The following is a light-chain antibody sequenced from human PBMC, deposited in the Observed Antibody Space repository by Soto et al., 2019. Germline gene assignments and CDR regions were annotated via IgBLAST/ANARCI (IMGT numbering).Light chain of an antibody. Sequence: DIQITHSPSTLSASLGYIFTITFRASQSISSWLAWYQQKPGKAPKLLIYKASSLESGVPSRFSGSGSGTEFTLTIISLQPDDFVTYYCQQDNSYPLTFGGGTKVEIK. CDR2: KAS. V-gene: IGKV1-5*03. J-gene: IGKJ4*01. CDR1: QSISSW. CDR3: QQDNSYPLT.